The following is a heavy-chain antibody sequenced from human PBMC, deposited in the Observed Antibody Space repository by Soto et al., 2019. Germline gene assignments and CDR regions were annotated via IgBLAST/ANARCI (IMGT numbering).Heavy chain of an antibody. V-gene: IGHV3-23*01. J-gene: IGHJ4*02. CDR2: ISGSGGST. CDR1: GFTFSSYA. Sequence: GGSLRLSCAASGFTFSSYAMSWVRQAPGKGLEWVSAISGSGGSTYYADSVKGRFTISRDNSKNTLYLQMNSLRAEDTAVYYCAKDRDFWSGYLTPGFDYWGQGTLVTVSS. D-gene: IGHD3-3*01. CDR3: AKDRDFWSGYLTPGFDY.